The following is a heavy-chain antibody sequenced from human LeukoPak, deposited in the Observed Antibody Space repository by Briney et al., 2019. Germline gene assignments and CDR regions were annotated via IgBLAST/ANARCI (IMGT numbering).Heavy chain of an antibody. J-gene: IGHJ6*03. V-gene: IGHV4-59*01. D-gene: IGHD2-8*01. CDR2: IYYSGST. Sequence: GSLRLSCTVSGGSISSYYWSWIRQPPGKGLEWIGYIYYSGSTNYNPSLKSRVTISVDTSKNQFSLKLSSVTAADTAVYYCARVADCTNRVCYSDYYYYMDVWGKGTTVTVSS. CDR3: ARVADCTNRVCYSDYYYYMDV. CDR1: GGSISSYY.